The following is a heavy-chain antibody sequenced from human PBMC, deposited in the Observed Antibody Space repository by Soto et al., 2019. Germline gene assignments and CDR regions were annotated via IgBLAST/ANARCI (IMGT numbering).Heavy chain of an antibody. CDR3: AISQDRGGRTTFIY. CDR2: INWKSDI. Sequence: GGSLRLSCAVSGFTFDDNAMHWVRQAPEKGLEWVSGINWKSDIGYADSVKGRFTISRDNADNSHYLQMNSLRAEDTALYYCAISQDRGGRTTFIYWGQGAQVTVSS. D-gene: IGHD3-16*01. J-gene: IGHJ4*02. V-gene: IGHV3-9*01. CDR1: GFTFDDNA.